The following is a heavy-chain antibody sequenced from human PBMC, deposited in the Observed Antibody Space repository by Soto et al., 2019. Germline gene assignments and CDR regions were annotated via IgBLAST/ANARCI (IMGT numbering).Heavy chain of an antibody. CDR1: GFTFTSSA. V-gene: IGHV1-58*01. J-gene: IGHJ6*02. D-gene: IGHD3-3*01. CDR3: AAPRFTFGVVMAQVDV. Sequence: GASVKVSCKDSGFTFTSSAVQWVRQARGQRLEWIGWIVVGSGNTNYAQKFQERVTITRDMSTSTAYMELSSLRSEDTAVYYCAAPRFTFGVVMAQVDVWGQGTTVTVSS. CDR2: IVVGSGNT.